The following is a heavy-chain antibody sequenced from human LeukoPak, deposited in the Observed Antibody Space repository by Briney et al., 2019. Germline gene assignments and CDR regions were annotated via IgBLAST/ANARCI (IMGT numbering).Heavy chain of an antibody. D-gene: IGHD5-18*01. CDR3: VKSTGSGYSYGYFDY. V-gene: IGHV3-9*01. Sequence: TGGSLRLSCAVSGLTLDDYAMHWVRQAPGKGLEWVSGISWNSNSIGYVDSVKGRFTISRDNAKNSLYLQMNSLRAEDTALYYCVKSTGSGYSYGYFDYWGQGTLVTVSS. J-gene: IGHJ4*02. CDR2: ISWNSNSI. CDR1: GLTLDDYA.